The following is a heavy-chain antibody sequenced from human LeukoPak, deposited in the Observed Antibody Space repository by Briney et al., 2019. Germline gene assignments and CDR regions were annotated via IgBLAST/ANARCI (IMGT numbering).Heavy chain of an antibody. D-gene: IGHD2/OR15-2a*01. CDR2: IKREPDGGTI. CDR1: GFTLNNAW. J-gene: IGHJ1*01. V-gene: IGHV3-15*01. Sequence: PGGSLRLSCAASGFTLNNAWMSWVRQAPGKGLEWLGRIKREPDGGTIDYAAPVKGRFTISRDDSRNTLYLQMDSLKIEDTAVYYCTTDRYYGNSELQFQHWGQGTLVTVSS. CDR3: TTDRYYGNSELQFQH.